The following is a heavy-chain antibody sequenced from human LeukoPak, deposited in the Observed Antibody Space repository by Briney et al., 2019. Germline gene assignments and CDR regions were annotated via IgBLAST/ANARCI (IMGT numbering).Heavy chain of an antibody. CDR3: ARPGYDFWSGSVLAFDI. Sequence: SETLSLTCTVSGYSISSDYYWGWIRQPPGKGLEWIGSIYHSGSTNYNPSLKSRVTISVDTSKNQFSLKLSSVTAADTAVYYCARPGYDFWSGSVLAFDIWGQGTMVTVSS. CDR2: IYHSGST. V-gene: IGHV4-38-2*02. D-gene: IGHD3-3*01. CDR1: GYSISSDYY. J-gene: IGHJ3*02.